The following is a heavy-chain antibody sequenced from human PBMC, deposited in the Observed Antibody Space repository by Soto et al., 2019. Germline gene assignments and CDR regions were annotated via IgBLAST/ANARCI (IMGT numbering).Heavy chain of an antibody. J-gene: IGHJ5*02. CDR1: GFSLTTYGVG. CDR3: AFRSRNSGNWGGGCFDP. Sequence: QITLKESGPTLVEPTQTLTLTCTFSGFSLTTYGVGVGWVRQPPGKALEWLAFVYWDDDNRYSPSLKSRLTSSKDTSKNQVVLTMTNMDPVDTATYYCAFRSRNSGNWGGGCFDPWGQGILVTVSS. CDR2: VYWDDDN. D-gene: IGHD3-10*01. V-gene: IGHV2-5*02.